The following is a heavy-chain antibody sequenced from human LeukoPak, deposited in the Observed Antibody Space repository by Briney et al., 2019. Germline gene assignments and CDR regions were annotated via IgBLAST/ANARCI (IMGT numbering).Heavy chain of an antibody. D-gene: IGHD1-1*01. CDR3: ARDGTGTGGLDYYYYMDV. V-gene: IGHV4-31*03. CDR2: IYYSGST. J-gene: IGHJ6*03. Sequence: SETLSLTCTVSGGSISSGGYYWSWIRQHPGKGLEWIGYIYYSGSTYYNPSLKSRVTISVDTSKNQFSLKLSSVTAADTAVYYCARDGTGTGGLDYYYYMDVWGKGTTVTVSS. CDR1: GGSISSGGYY.